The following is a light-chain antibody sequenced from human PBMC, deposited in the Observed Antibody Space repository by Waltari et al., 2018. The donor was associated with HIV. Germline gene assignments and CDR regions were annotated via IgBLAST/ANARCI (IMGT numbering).Light chain of an antibody. CDR1: RSILYSSNIQNY. CDR3: QQYYTIGPT. V-gene: IGKV4-1*01. Sequence: DIVMTQSPNSLAVSLGERATINCRSSRSILYSSNIQNYLAWYQQKPGQSPKVLIYWASTRASGVPDRFSGSGSGTNFSLTISSLQSDDVALYYCQQYYTIGPTFGGGTKVE. CDR2: WAS. J-gene: IGKJ4*01.